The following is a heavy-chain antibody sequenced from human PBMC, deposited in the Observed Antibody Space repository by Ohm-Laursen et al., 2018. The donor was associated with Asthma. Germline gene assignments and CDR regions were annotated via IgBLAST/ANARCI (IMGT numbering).Heavy chain of an antibody. J-gene: IGHJ4*02. D-gene: IGHD4-17*01. V-gene: IGHV3-9*01. CDR3: AKALLYGDYLDY. Sequence: SLRLSCTASGFTFDDYAMHWVRQAPGKGLEWVSGISWNSGSIGYADSVKGRFTISRDNAKNSLYLQMNSLRAEDTAVYYCAKALLYGDYLDYWGQGTLVTVSS. CDR2: ISWNSGSI. CDR1: GFTFDDYA.